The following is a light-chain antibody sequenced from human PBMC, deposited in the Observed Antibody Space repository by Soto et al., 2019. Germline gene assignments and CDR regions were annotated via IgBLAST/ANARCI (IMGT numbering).Light chain of an antibody. J-gene: IGKJ5*01. Sequence: DIVMTQSPLSLPVTPGEPASISCRSSQSLVHSNGYNYLDWYLQKPGQSPQLLIYLGSNRASGVPDRFSGSVSGTDFTLKISRVEAEDVGVYYCMQALQTPTFGQGTRLEIK. V-gene: IGKV2-28*01. CDR1: QSLVHSNGYNY. CDR2: LGS. CDR3: MQALQTPT.